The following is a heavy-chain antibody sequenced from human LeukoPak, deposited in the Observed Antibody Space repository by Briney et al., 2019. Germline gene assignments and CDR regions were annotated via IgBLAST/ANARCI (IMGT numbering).Heavy chain of an antibody. D-gene: IGHD6-25*01. CDR1: GGSFSGYY. V-gene: IGHV4-34*01. CDR3: ARGSIVAATFFDY. Sequence: SETLSLTCAVYGGSFSGYYWSWIRQPPGMGLEWIGEINHSGSTNYNPSLKSRVTISVDTSKNQFSLKLSSVTAADTAVYYCARGSIVAATFFDYWGQGTLVTVSS. J-gene: IGHJ4*02. CDR2: INHSGST.